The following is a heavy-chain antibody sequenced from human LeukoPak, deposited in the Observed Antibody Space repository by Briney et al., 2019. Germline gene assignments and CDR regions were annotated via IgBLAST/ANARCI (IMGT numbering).Heavy chain of an antibody. CDR2: MNPNSGNT. Sequence: ASVKVSCKASGYTFTTYDINWVRQATGQGLEWMGWMNPNSGNTGYAQKFQGRVTMTRNTSISTAFMELSSLRSEDTAVYYCAKRIVAAGKGSWFDPWGQGTLVTVSS. D-gene: IGHD6-13*01. CDR1: GYTFTTYD. CDR3: AKRIVAAGKGSWFDP. J-gene: IGHJ5*02. V-gene: IGHV1-8*01.